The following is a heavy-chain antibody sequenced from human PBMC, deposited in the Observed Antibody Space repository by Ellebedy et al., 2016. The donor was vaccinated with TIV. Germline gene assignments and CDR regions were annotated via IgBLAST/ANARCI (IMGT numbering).Heavy chain of an antibody. Sequence: GESLKISCKGSGYSFTSYWVGWVRQLPGKGLEWMGILHPGDSDTRYCPSFQGQVTISADKSISTAYLQWSSLKASDTAMYYCARKPPGIGAAGHDFWGQGTLVTVSS. V-gene: IGHV5-51*01. J-gene: IGHJ4*02. D-gene: IGHD6-13*01. CDR2: LHPGDSDT. CDR3: ARKPPGIGAAGHDF. CDR1: GYSFTSYW.